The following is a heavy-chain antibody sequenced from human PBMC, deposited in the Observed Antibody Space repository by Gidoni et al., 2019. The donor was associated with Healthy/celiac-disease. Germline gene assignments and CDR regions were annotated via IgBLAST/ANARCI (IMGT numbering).Heavy chain of an antibody. D-gene: IGHD6-19*01. CDR3: ASISGWYAPFDY. CDR1: GFTFSSYA. J-gene: IGHJ4*02. CDR2: ISYDGSNK. V-gene: IGHV3-30*16. Sequence: QVQLVESGGGVVQPGRSLRLSCAAPGFTFSSYAMHWVRQAPGKGLEWVAVISYDGSNKYYADSVKGRFTISRDNSKNTLYLQMNSLRAEDTAVYYCASISGWYAPFDYWGQGTLVTVSS.